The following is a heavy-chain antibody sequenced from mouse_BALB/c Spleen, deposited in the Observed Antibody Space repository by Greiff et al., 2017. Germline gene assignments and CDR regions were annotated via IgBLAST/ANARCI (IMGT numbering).Heavy chain of an antibody. J-gene: IGHJ1*01. V-gene: IGHV14-3*02. Sequence: VQLKESGAELVKPGASVKLSCTASGFNIKDTYMHWVKQRPEQGLEWIGRIDPANGNTKYDPKFQGKATITADTSSNTAYLQLSSLTSEDTAVYYCARYDWYFDVWGAGTTVTVSS. D-gene: IGHD2-14*01. CDR1: GFNIKDTY. CDR3: ARYDWYFDV. CDR2: IDPANGNT.